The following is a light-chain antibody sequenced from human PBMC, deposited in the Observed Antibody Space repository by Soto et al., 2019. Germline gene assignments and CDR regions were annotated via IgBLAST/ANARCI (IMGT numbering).Light chain of an antibody. Sequence: QSVLTQPPSVSDAPRQRVTISCSGSSSNIGNNAVNWYQQLPGKAPKLLIYGNSNRPSGVPDRFSGSKSGTSASLAITGLQAEDEADYYCQSYDSSLSGSVFGGGTQLTVL. J-gene: IGLJ2*01. V-gene: IGLV1-40*01. CDR3: QSYDSSLSGSV. CDR1: SSNIGNNA. CDR2: GNS.